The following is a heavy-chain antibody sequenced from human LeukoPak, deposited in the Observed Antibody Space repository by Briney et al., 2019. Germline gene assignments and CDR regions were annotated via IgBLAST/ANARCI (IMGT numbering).Heavy chain of an antibody. CDR2: INHSGST. D-gene: IGHD3-22*01. Sequence: SETLSLTCAVYGGSFSGYYWSWIRQPPGKGLEWTGEINHSGSTNYNPSLKSRVTISVDTSKNQFSLKLSSVTAADTAVYYCARSSGYYYFFGFDYWGQGTLVTVSS. CDR1: GGSFSGYY. J-gene: IGHJ4*02. V-gene: IGHV4-34*01. CDR3: ARSSGYYYFFGFDY.